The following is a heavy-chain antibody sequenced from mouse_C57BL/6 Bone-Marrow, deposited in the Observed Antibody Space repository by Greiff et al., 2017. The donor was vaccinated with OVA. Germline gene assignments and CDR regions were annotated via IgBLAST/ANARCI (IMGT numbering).Heavy chain of an antibody. J-gene: IGHJ3*01. CDR1: GYSITSGYY. Sequence: ESGPGLVKPSQSLSLTCSVTGYSITSGYYWNWIRQFPGNKLEWMGYISYDGSNNYNPSLKNRISITRDTSKNTFFLKLNSVTTEDTATYYCARGLGPAYWGQGTLVTVSA. D-gene: IGHD4-1*01. CDR2: ISYDGSN. V-gene: IGHV3-6*01. CDR3: ARGLGPAY.